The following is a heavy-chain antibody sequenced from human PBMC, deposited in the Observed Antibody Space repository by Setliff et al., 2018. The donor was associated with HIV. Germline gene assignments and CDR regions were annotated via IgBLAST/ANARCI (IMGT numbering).Heavy chain of an antibody. Sequence: ASVKVSCKVSGYTLTELSMHWVRQAPGKGLEWMGGFDPEDGETIYAQKFQGRVTMTEDTSTDTAYMELSSLRSEDTAVYYCARERPGDHYESTGYQLADWFDPWGQGTLVTVSS. V-gene: IGHV1-24*01. CDR1: GYTLTELS. CDR3: ARERPGDHYESTGYQLADWFDP. D-gene: IGHD3-22*01. J-gene: IGHJ5*02. CDR2: FDPEDGET.